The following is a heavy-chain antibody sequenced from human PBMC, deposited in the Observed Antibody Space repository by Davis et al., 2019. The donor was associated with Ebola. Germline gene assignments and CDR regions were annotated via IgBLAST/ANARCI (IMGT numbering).Heavy chain of an antibody. CDR1: GGSISSYY. D-gene: IGHD3-10*01. V-gene: IGHV4-4*07. CDR2: IYTSGST. Sequence: PSETLSLTCTVSGGSISSYYWSWIRQPAGKGLEWIGRIYTSGSTNYNPSLKSRVTMSVDTSKNQFSLKLSSVTAADTAVYYCARDNGGYYYGPGSYYSYYYGMDVWGQGTTVTVSS. J-gene: IGHJ6*02. CDR3: ARDNGGYYYGPGSYYSYYYGMDV.